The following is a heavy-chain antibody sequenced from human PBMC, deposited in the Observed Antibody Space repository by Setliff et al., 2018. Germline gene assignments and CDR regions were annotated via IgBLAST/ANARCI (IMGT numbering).Heavy chain of an antibody. V-gene: IGHV1-8*01. J-gene: IGHJ3*02. CDR1: GYNFKNYA. CDR2: MDPKTGDT. CDR3: ALTTLSLCSGGTCPNAFDI. Sequence: VASVKVSCKASGYNFKNYAINWVRQATGQGLEWMGWMDPKTGDTGFAQELQGRVTLATDTSTNMAYLELSSLRSDDTAVYFCALTTLSLCSGGTCPNAFDIWGQGTMVTVSS. D-gene: IGHD2-15*01.